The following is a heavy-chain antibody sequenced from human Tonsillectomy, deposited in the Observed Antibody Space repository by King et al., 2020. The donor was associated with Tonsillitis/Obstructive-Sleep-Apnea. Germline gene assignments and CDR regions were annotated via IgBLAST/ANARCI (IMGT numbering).Heavy chain of an antibody. V-gene: IGHV3-33*01. CDR1: GFTFTNYG. CDR3: ARADWERQHPSDY. Sequence: VQLVESGGGVVQPGRSLRISCGASGFTFTNYGMHWVRQAPGKGLEWVAVIYFDGSGQDYADSVKGRFTISRDNSNNTLYLQMHSLRIEDTAVYHCARADWERQHPSDYWGLGTLVTVSS. CDR2: IYFDGSGQ. J-gene: IGHJ4*02. D-gene: IGHD1-26*01.